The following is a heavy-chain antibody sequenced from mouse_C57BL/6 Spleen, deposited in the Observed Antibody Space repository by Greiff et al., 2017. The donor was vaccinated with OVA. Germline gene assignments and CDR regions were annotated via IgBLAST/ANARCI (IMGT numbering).Heavy chain of an antibody. D-gene: IGHD3-3*01. Sequence: VQLKESGPGLVAPSQSLSITCTVSGFSLTSYGVDWVRQPPGKGLEWLGVLWGGGSTNYTSALMSRLSICKDNSQSQVLLKMNSMQTDDTAMYDCAKHTLGQDAMDYWGQGTSVTVSS. CDR1: GFSLTSYG. CDR3: AKHTLGQDAMDY. V-gene: IGHV2-9*01. J-gene: IGHJ4*01. CDR2: LWGGGST.